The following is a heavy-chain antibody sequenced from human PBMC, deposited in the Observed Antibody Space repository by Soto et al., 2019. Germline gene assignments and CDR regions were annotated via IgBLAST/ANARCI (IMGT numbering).Heavy chain of an antibody. Sequence: PXGTLCLTCIVSGVSVRSYTWSWVRQPANKGLEWIGRVFSSVSATYNPSLKSRVSITMDTPENRISLKLDSVTAADAGVYYCARDGMTTGDTWGPGTAVTVSS. V-gene: IGHV4-4*07. CDR1: GVSVRSYT. J-gene: IGHJ4*02. D-gene: IGHD2-21*02. CDR2: VFSSVSA. CDR3: ARDGMTTGDT.